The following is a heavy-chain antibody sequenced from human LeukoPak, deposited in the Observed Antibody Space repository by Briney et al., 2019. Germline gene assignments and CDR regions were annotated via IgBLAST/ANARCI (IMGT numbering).Heavy chain of an antibody. V-gene: IGHV4-38-2*02. D-gene: IGHD5-12*01. CDR3: AREHFNGYEDWFDP. Sequence: SETLSLTCTVSGYSISSDYHWGWIRQPPGKGLEWIGSIYQSGSTYYNPSLKSRVSISVDTSKNHFSLRLSSVTAADTAIYYCAREHFNGYEDWFDPWGQGTLVTVSS. CDR2: IYQSGST. CDR1: GYSISSDYH. J-gene: IGHJ5*02.